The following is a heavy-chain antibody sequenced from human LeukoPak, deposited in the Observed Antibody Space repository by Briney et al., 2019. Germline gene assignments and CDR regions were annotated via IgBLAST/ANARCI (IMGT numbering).Heavy chain of an antibody. CDR3: ARDGDDSSGYYGDY. J-gene: IGHJ4*02. Sequence: GESLKISCAASGFTFSSYAMSWVRQAPGKGLEWVSSISAGGGSINYADSVKGRFTISRENPKNTLYLQMNSLRAEDTAVYYCARDGDDSSGYYGDYWGQGTLVTVSS. CDR1: GFTFSSYA. V-gene: IGHV3-23*01. D-gene: IGHD3-22*01. CDR2: ISAGGGSI.